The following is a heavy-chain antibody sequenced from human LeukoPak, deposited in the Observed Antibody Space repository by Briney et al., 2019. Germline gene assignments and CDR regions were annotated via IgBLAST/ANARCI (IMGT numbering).Heavy chain of an antibody. CDR3: ARGVIAATISYFDY. D-gene: IGHD5-12*01. J-gene: IGHJ4*02. V-gene: IGHV3-74*01. CDR2: INSDGNSI. Sequence: GGSLRLSCAAPGFTFSSYWMHWVRQAPGKGLVWVSRINSDGNSIDYADSVKGRFTISRDNAKNTLYLQMNSLRADDTAVYYCARGVIAATISYFDYWGQGALVTVSS. CDR1: GFTFSSYW.